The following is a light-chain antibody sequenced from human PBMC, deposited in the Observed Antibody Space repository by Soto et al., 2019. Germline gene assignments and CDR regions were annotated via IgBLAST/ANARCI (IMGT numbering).Light chain of an antibody. CDR2: GAS. CDR1: QNINNN. V-gene: IGKV3-15*01. CDR3: QQSNNWPLT. Sequence: EIVMTQSPATLSVSPGERAPLSCRASQNINNNLAWYQQKPGQGPRLLIYGASSRATGIQARFSGSGSGTGFPITISSLQSADFAIYYCQQSNNWPLTFGGGTKVEIK. J-gene: IGKJ4*01.